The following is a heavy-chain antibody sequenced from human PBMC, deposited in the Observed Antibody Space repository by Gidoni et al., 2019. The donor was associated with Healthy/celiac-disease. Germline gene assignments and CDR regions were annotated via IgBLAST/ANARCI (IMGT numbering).Heavy chain of an antibody. Sequence: QVQLVESGGGVVQPGRSLSLSCAASGFTFSRYAIHWVRQAPGKGLEWVAVISYDGNNKYYADSVKGRFTISRDNSKNTLYLQMTSLRAEDTAVYYCARGLLIAAAGTGGDWYFDLWGRGTLVIVSS. CDR1: GFTFSRYA. CDR3: ARGLLIAAAGTGGDWYFDL. CDR2: ISYDGNNK. J-gene: IGHJ2*01. V-gene: IGHV3-30*04. D-gene: IGHD6-13*01.